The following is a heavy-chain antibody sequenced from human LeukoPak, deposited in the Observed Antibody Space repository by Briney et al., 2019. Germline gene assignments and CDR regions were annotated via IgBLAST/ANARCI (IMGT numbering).Heavy chain of an antibody. D-gene: IGHD4-17*01. Sequence: PGGSLRLSCAASGFTFSSYWMSWVRQAPGKGLEWVAKIKQDGSEKYYVDSVKGRFTTSRDKSKHTLYLQMNSLRAEDTAVYYCAKDRFDGDYAVYGMDVWGQGTTVTVSS. CDR3: AKDRFDGDYAVYGMDV. CDR2: IKQDGSEK. J-gene: IGHJ6*02. CDR1: GFTFSSYW. V-gene: IGHV3-7*01.